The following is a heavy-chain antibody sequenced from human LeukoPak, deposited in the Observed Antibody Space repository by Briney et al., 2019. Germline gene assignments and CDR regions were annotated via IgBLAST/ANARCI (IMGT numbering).Heavy chain of an antibody. CDR2: IYYGGST. CDR1: GGSISSSSYY. V-gene: IGHV4-39*01. CDR3: ARGGDTYYDFWSGYPTLFDY. J-gene: IGHJ4*02. D-gene: IGHD3-3*01. Sequence: SETLSLTCTVSGGSISSSSYYWGWIRQPPGKGLEWIGSIYYGGSTYYNPSLKSRVTISVDTSKNQFSLKLSSVTAADTAVYYCARGGDTYYDFWSGYPTLFDYWGQGTLVTVSS.